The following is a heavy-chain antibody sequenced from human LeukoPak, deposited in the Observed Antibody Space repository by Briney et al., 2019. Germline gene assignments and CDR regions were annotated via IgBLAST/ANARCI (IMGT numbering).Heavy chain of an antibody. CDR3: ARDGRSYYFDY. CDR2: IIPILGIA. D-gene: IGHD1-26*01. V-gene: IGHV1-69*04. Sequence: ASVKVSCKASGGTFSSYAISWVRQAPGQGLEWMGRIIPILGIANYAQKFQGRVTITADQSTSTAYMELSSLRSEDTAVYYCARDGRSYYFDYWGQGTLVTVSS. J-gene: IGHJ4*02. CDR1: GGTFSSYA.